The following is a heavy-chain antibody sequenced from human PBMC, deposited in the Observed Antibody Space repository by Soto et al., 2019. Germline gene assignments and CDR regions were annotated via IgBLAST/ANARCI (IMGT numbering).Heavy chain of an antibody. J-gene: IGHJ6*02. D-gene: IGHD3-3*01. CDR1: GGSISSSNW. CDR2: IYHSGST. V-gene: IGHV4-4*02. CDR3: ARGGAIFGAGNYYYYYGMDV. Sequence: SETLSLTCAVSGGSISSSNWWSWVRQPPGKGLEWIGEIYHSGSTNYNPSLKSRVTISVDKSKNQFSLKLSSVTAADTAVYYCARGGAIFGAGNYYYYYGMDVWGQGTTVTVSS.